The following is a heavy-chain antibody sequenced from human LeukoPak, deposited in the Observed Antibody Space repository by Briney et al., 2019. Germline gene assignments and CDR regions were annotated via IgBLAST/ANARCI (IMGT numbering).Heavy chain of an antibody. V-gene: IGHV1-69*13. Sequence: SVKVSCKASGGTFSSYAISWVRQAPGQGLEWMGGISPLFGTTNYAQKFQGRVTITADESTKTAYMELSSLRSEDTAVYFCAREGIRDIVVIDAAMGVDNPYYMDVWGKGTTVTVSS. CDR1: GGTFSSYA. CDR2: ISPLFGTT. CDR3: AREGIRDIVVIDAAMGVDNPYYMDV. D-gene: IGHD2-2*01. J-gene: IGHJ6*03.